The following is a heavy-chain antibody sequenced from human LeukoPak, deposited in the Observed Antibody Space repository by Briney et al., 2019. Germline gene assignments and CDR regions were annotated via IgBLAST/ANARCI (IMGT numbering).Heavy chain of an antibody. V-gene: IGHV3-48*01. CDR1: GFTFSSYS. J-gene: IGHJ6*03. D-gene: IGHD2/OR15-2a*01. Sequence: PGGSLRLSCAASGFTFSSYSMNWVRQAPGKGLEWVSYISSSSSTIYYADSVKGRFTISRDNSKNTLYLQMNSLRAEDTAVYYCAKGGIYGYYYYYYMDVWGKGTTVTISS. CDR2: ISSSSSTI. CDR3: AKGGIYGYYYYYYMDV.